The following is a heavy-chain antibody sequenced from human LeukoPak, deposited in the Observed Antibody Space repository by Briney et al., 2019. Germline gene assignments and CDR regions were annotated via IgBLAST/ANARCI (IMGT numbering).Heavy chain of an antibody. CDR1: GFTFSSYG. CDR2: IGGRDGST. V-gene: IGHV3-23*01. CDR3: TKDPPFTGGVYSAH. D-gene: IGHD7-27*01. J-gene: IGHJ4*02. Sequence: GGSLRLSCAASGFTFSSYGMSWVRQAPGKGLEWVSAIGGRDGSTYYADSVKGRFTISRDNSKNTLYVQMNSLRAEDTAVYYCTKDPPFTGGVYSAHWGQGTLVTVSS.